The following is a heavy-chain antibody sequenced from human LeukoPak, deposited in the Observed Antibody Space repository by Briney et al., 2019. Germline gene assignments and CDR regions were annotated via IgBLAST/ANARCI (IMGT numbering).Heavy chain of an antibody. Sequence: GGSLRLSCAPSVFTFSSCAMSWVRQAPGKGLEWVSIINGGGEDTYYADSVKGRFTISRDNSRNTLYLQMNGLGAEDTAVYYCAKGLYSSGRSYYFDYWGQGTLVTVSS. D-gene: IGHD6-19*01. CDR1: VFTFSSCA. CDR3: AKGLYSSGRSYYFDY. V-gene: IGHV3-23*01. CDR2: INGGGEDT. J-gene: IGHJ4*02.